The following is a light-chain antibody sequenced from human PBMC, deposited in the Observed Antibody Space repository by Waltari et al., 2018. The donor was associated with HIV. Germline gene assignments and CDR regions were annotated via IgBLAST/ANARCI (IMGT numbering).Light chain of an antibody. CDR1: QSVSSSY. CDR2: GIS. J-gene: IGKJ1*01. Sequence: EIVLTQSPGTLYLSPGERAILSCRASQSVSSSYLAWYQQRPGQAPRLLIYGISSRATGIPDRFSGSGSGTDFALTISRLEPEDFAVYYCQQYGSSPETFGQGTKVEIK. V-gene: IGKV3-20*01. CDR3: QQYGSSPET.